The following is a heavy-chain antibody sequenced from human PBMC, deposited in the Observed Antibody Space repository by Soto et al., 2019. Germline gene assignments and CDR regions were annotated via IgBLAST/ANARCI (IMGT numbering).Heavy chain of an antibody. CDR1: GYTFTSDD. Sequence: QVQLVQSGAEVKKPGASVKVSCKASGYTFTSDDINWLRQATGQGLEWMGWMNPNSGNTGYAQKFQGRVTMTSNTSISTAYMELSSLRSEDTAVYYCARGARYCSGGSCVYYFDYWGQGTLVTVSS. J-gene: IGHJ4*02. V-gene: IGHV1-8*01. CDR3: ARGARYCSGGSCVYYFDY. D-gene: IGHD2-15*01. CDR2: MNPNSGNT.